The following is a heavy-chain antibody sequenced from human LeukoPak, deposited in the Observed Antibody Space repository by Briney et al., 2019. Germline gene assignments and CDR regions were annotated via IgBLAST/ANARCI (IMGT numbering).Heavy chain of an antibody. CDR1: GGSFSGYH. CDR2: INHSGST. V-gene: IGHV4-34*01. Sequence: PSETLSLTCAVYGGSFSGYHWSWIRQPPGKGLEWIGEINHSGSTNYNPSLTSRVTISVDTSKNQFSLKLSSVTAADTAVYYCARGVVAAIQSYDYWGQGTLVTVSS. D-gene: IGHD2-15*01. CDR3: ARGVVAAIQSYDY. J-gene: IGHJ4*02.